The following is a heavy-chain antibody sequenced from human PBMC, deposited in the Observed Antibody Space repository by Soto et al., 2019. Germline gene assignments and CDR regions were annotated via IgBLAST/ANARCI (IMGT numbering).Heavy chain of an antibody. Sequence: EVQLLESGGGLVQPGGSLRLSCAASGFTFSSYAMSWVRQAPGKGLEWVSAISGSGGSTYYADSVKGRFTISRDNSKNTLYLQMNSLRAEDTAVYYCANLRGVLMVYAPHDAFDIWGQGTMVTVSS. J-gene: IGHJ3*02. CDR1: GFTFSSYA. V-gene: IGHV3-23*01. CDR3: ANLRGVLMVYAPHDAFDI. D-gene: IGHD2-8*01. CDR2: ISGSGGST.